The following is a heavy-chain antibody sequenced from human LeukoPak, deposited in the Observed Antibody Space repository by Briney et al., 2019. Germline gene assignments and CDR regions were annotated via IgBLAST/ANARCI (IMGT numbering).Heavy chain of an antibody. V-gene: IGHV3-23*01. Sequence: GGSLRLSCAASGFTFSSYAMSWVRQAPGKGLEWVSAISGSGGSTYYADPVKGRFTISRDNSKNTLYLQMNSLRAEDTAVYYCAKDRITMAPKPDWFDPWGQGTLVTVSS. J-gene: IGHJ5*02. CDR1: GFTFSSYA. CDR2: ISGSGGST. D-gene: IGHD3-10*01. CDR3: AKDRITMAPKPDWFDP.